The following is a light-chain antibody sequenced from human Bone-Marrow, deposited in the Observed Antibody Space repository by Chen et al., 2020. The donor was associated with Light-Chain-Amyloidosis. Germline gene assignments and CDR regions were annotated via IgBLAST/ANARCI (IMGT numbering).Light chain of an antibody. CDR2: EVT. V-gene: IGLV2-14*01. CDR3: SSYTITNTLV. CDR1: SSDVGGDNN. Sequence: QSALNQPASVSGSPGQSITISCTGTSSDVGGDNNVSWDQQHPDKAPKLMIYEVTNRPSWVPDRFSGSKSDNTASLTISGLQTEDEADYFCSSYTITNTLVFGSGTRVTVL. J-gene: IGLJ1*01.